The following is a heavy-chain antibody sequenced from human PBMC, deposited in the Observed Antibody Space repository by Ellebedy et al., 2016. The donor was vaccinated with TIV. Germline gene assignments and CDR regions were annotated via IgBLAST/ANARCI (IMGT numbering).Heavy chain of an antibody. CDR1: GVPLINY. CDR2: IHYSGTI. D-gene: IGHD3-10*01. J-gene: IGHJ4*02. CDR3: ARHNRLDASGSYCEDS. V-gene: IGHV4-59*08. Sequence: SETLSLXCSVSGVPLINYWSWIRQAPGKGLEWIGYIHYSGTIHYSPSLRSRVTMSVDTSKNQVSLKLSSVTAADTAVYYCARHNRLDASGSYCEDSWGQGTLVTVSS.